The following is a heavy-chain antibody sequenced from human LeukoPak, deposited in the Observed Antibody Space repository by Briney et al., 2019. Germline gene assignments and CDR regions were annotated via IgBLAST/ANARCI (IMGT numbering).Heavy chain of an antibody. Sequence: GRSLRLSCAASGFTFDDYAMHWVRQAPGKGLEWVSGISWNSGSIGYADSVRGRFTVSRDNNKNSVYLQMNSLTPEDSALYFCVKDVTPGGADVWGQGTTVTVS. CDR3: VKDVTPGGADV. J-gene: IGHJ6*02. D-gene: IGHD2-21*01. CDR1: GFTFDDYA. V-gene: IGHV3-9*01. CDR2: ISWNSGSI.